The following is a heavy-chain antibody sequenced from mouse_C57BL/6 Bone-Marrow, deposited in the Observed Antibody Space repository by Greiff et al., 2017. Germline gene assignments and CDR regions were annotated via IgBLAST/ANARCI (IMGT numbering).Heavy chain of an antibody. CDR3: ARRKLAY. CDR1: GYTFTNYW. J-gene: IGHJ3*01. Sequence: VQLQQSGAELARPGTSVKMSCKASGYTFTNYWIGWAKQRPGHGLEWIGDIYPGGGYTNYNEQFKGKATLTADKSSSTAYMQFSSLTSEDSANYYCARRKLAYWGQGTLVTVSA. V-gene: IGHV1-63*01. CDR2: IYPGGGYT.